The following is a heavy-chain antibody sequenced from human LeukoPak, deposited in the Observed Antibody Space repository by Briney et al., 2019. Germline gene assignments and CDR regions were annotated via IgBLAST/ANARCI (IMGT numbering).Heavy chain of an antibody. Sequence: GGSLRLSCAASGFTFSSYAMNWVRQAPGKGLEWVSTVSGSGTITYYAGSVKGRFTISRDNPKNTLYLQMNSLRAEDTAVYYCAKADSYCDLLTCFDFWGQGTLVTVSS. J-gene: IGHJ4*02. CDR2: VSGSGTIT. CDR1: GFTFSSYA. D-gene: IGHD3-9*01. V-gene: IGHV3-23*01. CDR3: AKADSYCDLLTCFDF.